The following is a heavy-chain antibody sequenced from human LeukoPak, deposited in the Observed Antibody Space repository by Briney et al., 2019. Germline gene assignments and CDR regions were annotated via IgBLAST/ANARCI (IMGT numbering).Heavy chain of an antibody. CDR3: ASWVEMATENFDY. D-gene: IGHD5-24*01. Sequence: GGSLRLSCAASGFTFSSYAMHWVRQAPGKGLEWVVVISYDGSNKYYADSMKGRFTISRDNSKNTLYLQMNSLRAEDTAVYYCASWVEMATENFDYWGQGTLVTVSS. CDR2: ISYDGSNK. J-gene: IGHJ4*02. CDR1: GFTFSSYA. V-gene: IGHV3-30*04.